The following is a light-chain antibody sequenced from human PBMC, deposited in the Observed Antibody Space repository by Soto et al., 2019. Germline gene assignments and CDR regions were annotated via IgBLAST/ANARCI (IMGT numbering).Light chain of an antibody. V-gene: IGKV3D-20*02. CDR1: QSVSSNY. J-gene: IGKJ1*01. CDR3: QQRSNWPKT. CDR2: RAS. Sequence: EIVLTQSPGTLSLSPVERATLSCRASQSVSSNYVAWYQQKPGQTPKVLIYRASSRATGIPDRFSGSGSGTDFTLTISSLEPEDFAVYYCQQRSNWPKTFGQGTKVDIK.